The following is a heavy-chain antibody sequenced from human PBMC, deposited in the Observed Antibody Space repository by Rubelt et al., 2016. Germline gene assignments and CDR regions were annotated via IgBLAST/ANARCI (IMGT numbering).Heavy chain of an antibody. Sequence: QVQLVQSGAEVKKPGASVKVSCKASGYTFTDYYVHWVRQAPGQGLEWMGRINPNSGGTDYARKFQGRVTMTRDTSISIAYMELSRLRSDDTAVYYCAQDGVYGMDVWGQGTTVTVSS. V-gene: IGHV1-2*06. D-gene: IGHD2-8*01. CDR3: AQDGVYGMDV. CDR2: INPNSGGT. CDR1: GYTFTDYY. J-gene: IGHJ6*02.